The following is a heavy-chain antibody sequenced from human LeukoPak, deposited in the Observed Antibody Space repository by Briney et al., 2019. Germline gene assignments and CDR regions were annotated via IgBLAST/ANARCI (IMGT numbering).Heavy chain of an antibody. V-gene: IGHV1-8*01. CDR2: MNSNIGNT. Sequence: ASVKVSCKASGYTFTSYDINWVRQAPGQGLEWMGWMNSNIGNTGYAQKFQGRVTMTRDTSTSTVYMELSSLRSEDTAVYYCARDWGITMIVGGMGYFDYWGQGTLVTVSS. D-gene: IGHD3-22*01. CDR1: GYTFTSYD. CDR3: ARDWGITMIVGGMGYFDY. J-gene: IGHJ4*02.